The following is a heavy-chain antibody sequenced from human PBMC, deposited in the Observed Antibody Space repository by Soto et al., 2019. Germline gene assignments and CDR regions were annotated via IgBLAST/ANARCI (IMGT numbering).Heavy chain of an antibody. CDR1: GGSISSYY. CDR3: ARFGPYYDFWSGHLGHNWFDP. Sequence: SETLSLTCTVSGGSISSYYWSWIRQPPGKGLEWIGYIYYSGSTNYNPSLKSRVTISVDTSKNQFSLKLSSVTAADTAVYYCARFGPYYDFWSGHLGHNWFDPWGQGTLVTVSS. V-gene: IGHV4-59*01. D-gene: IGHD3-3*01. J-gene: IGHJ5*02. CDR2: IYYSGST.